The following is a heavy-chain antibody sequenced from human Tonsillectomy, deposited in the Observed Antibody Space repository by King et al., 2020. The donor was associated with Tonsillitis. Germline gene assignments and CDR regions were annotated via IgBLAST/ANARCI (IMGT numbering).Heavy chain of an antibody. CDR1: GFTFSRYD. J-gene: IGHJ3*01. CDR3: AREPMIASFFDVFDF. Sequence: VQLVESGGGLVQPGGSLRLSCAASGFTFSRYDMHWVRQVPGKGLEWVLCIGTVDDTYYRDSVKGRFSISRDNARNSLYLQMNSLRAGDTAVYYCAREPMIASFFDVFDFWGQGTLVTVSS. CDR2: IGTVDDT. V-gene: IGHV3-13*01. D-gene: IGHD2-21*01.